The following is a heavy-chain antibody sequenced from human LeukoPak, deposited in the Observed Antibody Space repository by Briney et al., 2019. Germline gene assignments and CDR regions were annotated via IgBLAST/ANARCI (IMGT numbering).Heavy chain of an antibody. CDR1: GYTFTGYY. D-gene: IGHD3-22*01. V-gene: IGHV1-69*05. CDR2: IIPIFGTA. J-gene: IGHJ3*02. CDR3: ARGFTTTKKQNAFDI. Sequence: SVKVSCKASGYTFTGYYMHWVRQAPGQGLEWMGRIIPIFGTANYAQKFQGRVTITTDESTSTAYMELSSLRSEDTAVYYCARGFTTTKKQNAFDIWGQGTMVTVSS.